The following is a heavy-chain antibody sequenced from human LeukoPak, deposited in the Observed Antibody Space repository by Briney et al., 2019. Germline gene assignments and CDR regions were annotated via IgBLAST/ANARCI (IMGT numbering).Heavy chain of an antibody. CDR2: VWCDGSNK. CDR3: AKDSQLDY. CDR1: GFTFSSYG. Sequence: GGSLRLSCAASGFTFSSYGMHWVRQAPGKGLEWVAVVWCDGSNKYYADSVKGRFTISRDNSKNTLYLQMNSLRAEDTAVYYCAKDSQLDYWGQGTLVTVSS. J-gene: IGHJ4*02. V-gene: IGHV3-33*06. D-gene: IGHD1-1*01.